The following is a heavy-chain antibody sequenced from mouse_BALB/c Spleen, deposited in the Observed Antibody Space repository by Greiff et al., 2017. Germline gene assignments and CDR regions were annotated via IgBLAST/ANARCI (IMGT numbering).Heavy chain of an antibody. D-gene: IGHD6-1*01. Sequence: VQLQQSGPQLVRPGASVKISCKASGYSFTSYWMHWVKQRPGQGLEWIGMIDPSDSETRLNQKFKDKATLTVDKSSSTAYMQLSSPTSEDSAVYDCARLCGYYFDYWGQGTTLTVSS. V-gene: IGHV1S126*01. CDR3: ARLCGYYFDY. CDR1: GYSFTSYW. CDR2: IDPSDSET. J-gene: IGHJ2*01.